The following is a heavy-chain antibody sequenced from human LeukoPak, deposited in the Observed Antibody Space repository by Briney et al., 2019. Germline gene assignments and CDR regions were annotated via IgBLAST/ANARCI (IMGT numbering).Heavy chain of an antibody. CDR1: GYTFTSYG. Sequence: ASVKVSCKTSGYTFTSYGISWVRQAPGQGLEWMGWIGAYNGNTNYAQKLQGRVTMTTDTSTSTAYMELRSLRSDDTAVYYCARESYCSSTSCYSDYYYYGVDVWGQGTTVTVSS. D-gene: IGHD2-2*01. CDR3: ARESYCSSTSCYSDYYYYGVDV. J-gene: IGHJ6*02. V-gene: IGHV1-18*01. CDR2: IGAYNGNT.